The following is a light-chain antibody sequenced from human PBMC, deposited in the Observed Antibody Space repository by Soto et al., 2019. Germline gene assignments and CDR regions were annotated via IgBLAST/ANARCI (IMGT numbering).Light chain of an antibody. V-gene: IGKV3-20*01. CDR1: QSVSSSY. Sequence: IVLTQSPGTLSLSPGERATLSCRASQSVSSSYLAWYQQKPGQAPRLLIYGASSRATGIPDRFSGSVSGTDFTLTISRLEPEDFAVYYCQQYGTSPPGTFGQGTKVEIK. J-gene: IGKJ1*01. CDR2: GAS. CDR3: QQYGTSPPGT.